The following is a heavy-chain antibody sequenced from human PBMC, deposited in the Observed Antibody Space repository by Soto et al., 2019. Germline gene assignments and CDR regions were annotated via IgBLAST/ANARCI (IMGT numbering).Heavy chain of an antibody. CDR2: IIPIFGTA. J-gene: IGHJ4*02. V-gene: IGHV1-69*12. Sequence: QVQLVQSGAEVKKPGSSVKVSCKASGGTFSSYAISWVRQAPGQGLEWMGGIIPIFGTANYAQKFQGRVTITADESTSTAYMELSSLRSEDTAVYYCARGDVDTAMVRVAYYFDYWGQGTLVTVSS. CDR3: ARGDVDTAMVRVAYYFDY. D-gene: IGHD5-18*01. CDR1: GGTFSSYA.